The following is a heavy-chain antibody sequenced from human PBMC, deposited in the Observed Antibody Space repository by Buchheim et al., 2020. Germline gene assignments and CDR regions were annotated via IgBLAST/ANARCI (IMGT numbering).Heavy chain of an antibody. CDR1: GYTFTSYY. Sequence: QVQLVQSGAEVKKPGASVKVSCKASGYTFTSYYMHWVRQAPGQGLEWMGIINPSGGSTSYAQKFQGRVTMTRDTSTSTVYRERSSLRSEDTAVYYCARDTGGGALGPYYYGMDVWGQGTT. CDR3: ARDTGGGALGPYYYGMDV. CDR2: INPSGGST. D-gene: IGHD2-8*02. V-gene: IGHV1-46*01. J-gene: IGHJ6*02.